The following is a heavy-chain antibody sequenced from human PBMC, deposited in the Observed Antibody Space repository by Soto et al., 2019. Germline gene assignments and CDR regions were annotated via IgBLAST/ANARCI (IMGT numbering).Heavy chain of an antibody. CDR2: ISSTASTI. CDR1: GFAFSSYE. V-gene: IGHV3-48*03. CDR3: ARAAGIMTRGFHGMDV. J-gene: IGHJ6*02. Sequence: TVGSLRLSCAASGFAFSSYEMNWVRQSPGKGLEWLSYISSTASTIHYADSVKGRFTISRDNANNSVYLQMNSLTADDSAVYYCARAAGIMTRGFHGMDVWGQGTTVTVSS. D-gene: IGHD3-10*01.